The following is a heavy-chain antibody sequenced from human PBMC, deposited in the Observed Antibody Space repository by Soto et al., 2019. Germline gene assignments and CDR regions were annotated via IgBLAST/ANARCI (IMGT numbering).Heavy chain of an antibody. J-gene: IGHJ5*02. CDR1: GFTFSSHV. Sequence: EVQLLESGGGLVQPGGSLRLSCAASGFTFSSHVMSWVRQAPGKGLEWVSAASARNTNTYYADSVRGRFTSSRDNSKSTVYLRPDSLRVEDTAVYHCARDVTSHGPRGYSSAWYGWFDPWGQGTLVVVSS. CDR2: ASARNTNT. CDR3: ARDVTSHGPRGYSSAWYGWFDP. V-gene: IGHV3-23*01. D-gene: IGHD6-19*01.